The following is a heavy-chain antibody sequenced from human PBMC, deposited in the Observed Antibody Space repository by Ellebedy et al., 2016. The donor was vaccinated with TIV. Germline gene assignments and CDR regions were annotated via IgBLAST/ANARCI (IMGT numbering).Heavy chain of an antibody. Sequence: GESLKISCQGSGYGFSSYWIAWVRQMPGKGLEWMGIINAGDSETRYRPSFEGQVTISVDKSISTAYLQWSSLKASDSAMYYCARYISHWSLAYWGQGTLVTVAS. V-gene: IGHV5-51*01. D-gene: IGHD6-19*01. J-gene: IGHJ4*02. CDR1: GYGFSSYW. CDR2: INAGDSET. CDR3: ARYISHWSLAY.